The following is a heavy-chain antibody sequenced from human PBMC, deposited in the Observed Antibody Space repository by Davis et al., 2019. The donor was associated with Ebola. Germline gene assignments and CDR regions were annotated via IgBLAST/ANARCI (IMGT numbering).Heavy chain of an antibody. Sequence: GESLKISCAASGFTFSSYAMSWVRQAPGKGLEWVSAISGSGGSTYYADSVKGRFTISRDNSKNTLYLQMNSLRAEDTAVYYCAKGRSVWGPEAYWGQGTLVTVSS. D-gene: IGHD3-16*01. CDR3: AKGRSVWGPEAY. CDR1: GFTFSSYA. V-gene: IGHV3-23*01. CDR2: ISGSGGST. J-gene: IGHJ4*02.